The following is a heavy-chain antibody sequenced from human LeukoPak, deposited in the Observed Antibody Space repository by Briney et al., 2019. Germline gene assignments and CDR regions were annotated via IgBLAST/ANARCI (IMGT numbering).Heavy chain of an antibody. CDR3: ARVVDNWNDVGYFDY. D-gene: IGHD1-1*01. CDR1: GYTFTSYY. Sequence: GASVKVSCKASGYTFTSYYMHWVRQAPGQGLEWVGIINPSGGSTSYAQKFQGRVTMTRDMSTSTVYMELSSLRSEDTAVYYCARVVDNWNDVGYFDYWGQGTLVTVSS. CDR2: INPSGGST. V-gene: IGHV1-46*01. J-gene: IGHJ4*02.